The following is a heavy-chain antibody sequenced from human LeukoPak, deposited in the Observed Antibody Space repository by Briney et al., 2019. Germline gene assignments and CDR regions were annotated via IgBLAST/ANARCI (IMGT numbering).Heavy chain of an antibody. D-gene: IGHD3-3*01. CDR1: GGSINSHY. Sequence: SETLSLTCTVSGGSINSHYWSRIRQPPGKGLQWIGFVSYSGSTSYNPSLMSRVTISVDTSKKQFSLTVNSVTTADTALYFCARSYYDLWTGFYSDFWGQGALVTVSS. J-gene: IGHJ4*02. V-gene: IGHV4-59*11. CDR3: ARSYYDLWTGFYSDF. CDR2: VSYSGST.